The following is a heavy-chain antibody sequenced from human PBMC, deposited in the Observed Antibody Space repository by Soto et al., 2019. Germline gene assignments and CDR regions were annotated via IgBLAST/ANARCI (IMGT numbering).Heavy chain of an antibody. CDR2: INHSXST. J-gene: IGHJ4*02. CDR1: CGSFSGYY. CDR3: ARREIQGPIDY. Sequence: XXTLSLTCAVYCGSFSGYYWSWIRQPPGKGLEWMRXINHSXSTNYNKSPKXXVTISVDXXKNQPSLKMTSVTAVDTAVYYCARREIQGPIDYWGQGTLVTVSS. D-gene: IGHD1-26*01. V-gene: IGHV4-34*01.